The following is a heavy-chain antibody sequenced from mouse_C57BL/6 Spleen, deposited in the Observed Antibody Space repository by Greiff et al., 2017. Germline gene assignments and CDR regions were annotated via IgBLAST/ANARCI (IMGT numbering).Heavy chain of an antibody. CDR1: GFTFSDYY. CDR2: ISNGGGST. D-gene: IGHD2-1*01. V-gene: IGHV5-12*01. J-gene: IGHJ3*01. Sequence: EVQRVESGGGLVQPGGSLKLSCAASGFTFSDYYMYWVRQTPEKRLEWVAYISNGGGSTYYPDTVKGRFTISRDNAKNTLYLQMSRLKSEDTAMYYCARHERSIGNSPFAYWGQGTLVTVSA. CDR3: ARHERSIGNSPFAY.